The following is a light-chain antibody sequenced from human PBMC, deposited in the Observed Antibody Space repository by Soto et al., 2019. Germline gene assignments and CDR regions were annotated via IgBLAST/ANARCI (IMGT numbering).Light chain of an antibody. Sequence: QNPVTPYLSQEETATLSCRASQSVSSSYLAWYQQKPGEAPRLLIYGASSRATGIPDRFSGSGSGTDFTLTISRLEPEDFAVYYCQQYGSSPGRTFGQGTKVDIK. CDR3: QQYGSSPGRT. CDR1: QSVSSSY. J-gene: IGKJ1*01. V-gene: IGKV3-20*01. CDR2: GAS.